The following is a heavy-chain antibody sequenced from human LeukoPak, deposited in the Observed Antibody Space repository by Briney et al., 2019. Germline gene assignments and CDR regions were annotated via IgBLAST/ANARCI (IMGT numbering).Heavy chain of an antibody. J-gene: IGHJ4*02. CDR1: SYSISSGYY. D-gene: IGHD3-22*01. V-gene: IGHV4-38-2*01. Sequence: SSETLSLTCAVSSYSISSGYYWGWIRQPPGKGLEWIGSIYHSGSTYYNPSLKSRVTISVDTSKNQFSLKLSSVTAADTAVYYCAGTYYDSSGYIFDYWGQGTLVTVSS. CDR2: IYHSGST. CDR3: AGTYYDSSGYIFDY.